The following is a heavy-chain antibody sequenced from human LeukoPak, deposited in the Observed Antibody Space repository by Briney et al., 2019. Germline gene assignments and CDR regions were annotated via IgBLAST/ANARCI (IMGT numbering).Heavy chain of an antibody. V-gene: IGHV4-31*03. CDR3: ARDRGYSYGCDAFDI. J-gene: IGHJ3*02. CDR1: GGSISGGGYY. Sequence: SETLSLTCTVSGGSISGGGYYWSWIRQHPGKGLEYIGYIYYSGSIYYNPSLKSRVTISLDPSKNQFSLKLSSVTAADTAVYYCARDRGYSYGCDAFDIWGQGTMVTVSS. CDR2: IYYSGSI. D-gene: IGHD5-18*01.